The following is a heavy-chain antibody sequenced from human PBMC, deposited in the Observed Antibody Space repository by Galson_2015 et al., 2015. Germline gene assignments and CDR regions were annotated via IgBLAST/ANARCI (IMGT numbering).Heavy chain of an antibody. J-gene: IGHJ4*02. Sequence: SVKVSCKASGGTFSSYAISWVRQAPGQGLEWMGGIIPIFGTANYAQKFQGRVTITADESTSTAYMELSSLRSEDTAVYYCARGGGDSSRHGGAPGYWGQGTLVTVSS. V-gene: IGHV1-69*13. CDR2: IIPIFGTA. CDR1: GGTFSSYA. CDR3: ARGGGDSSRHGGAPGY. D-gene: IGHD3-22*01.